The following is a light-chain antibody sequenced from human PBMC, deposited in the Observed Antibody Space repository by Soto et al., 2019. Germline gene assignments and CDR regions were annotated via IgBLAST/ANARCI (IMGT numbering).Light chain of an antibody. CDR2: DND. CDR1: TSNIGNNY. CDR3: GTWDSSLSAGV. Sequence: QSVLTHPPSVSAAPGQKVTISCSGSTSNIGNNYVSWYQQLPGTAPKLLIYDNDKRPSGIPDRFSGSKSGTSATLGITGLQTEDEAEYYCGTWDSSLSAGVFGGGTKLTVL. J-gene: IGLJ2*01. V-gene: IGLV1-51*01.